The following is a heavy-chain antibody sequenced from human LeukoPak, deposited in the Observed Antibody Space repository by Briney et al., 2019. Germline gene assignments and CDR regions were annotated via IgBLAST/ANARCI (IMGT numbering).Heavy chain of an antibody. V-gene: IGHV3-23*01. J-gene: IGHJ4*02. CDR1: GFTFNSYA. CDR2: ISSSGDST. CDR3: AARPDRGLGPLDF. Sequence: QPGGSLRLSCAASGFTFNSYAMAWVRQPPGKGLEWVSAISSSGDSTYYTDSVKGRFTISRDNSKNTPYLEMSRLRADDTAVYFCAARPDRGLGPLDFWGQGTLVTVSS.